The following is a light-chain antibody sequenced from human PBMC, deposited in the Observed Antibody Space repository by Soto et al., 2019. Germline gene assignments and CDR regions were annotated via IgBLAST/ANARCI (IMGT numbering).Light chain of an antibody. CDR3: QQYGGSPRVS. V-gene: IGKV3-20*01. J-gene: IGKJ4*01. CDR2: GAS. Sequence: ELVLTQSPGALSLSPGERATLSCRASQSVSDNYLAWYQQKPGQAPRLLIYGASIRATGIPDRFSGSGSGADFTLTISRLEPEAFAVYYCQQYGGSPRVSFGGGTKVEIK. CDR1: QSVSDNY.